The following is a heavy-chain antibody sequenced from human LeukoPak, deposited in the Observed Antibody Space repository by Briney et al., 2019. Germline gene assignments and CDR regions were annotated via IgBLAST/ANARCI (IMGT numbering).Heavy chain of an antibody. Sequence: GGSLRLSCAASGFTFSSYGMHWVRQAPGKGLEWVAVVSYDGSNKCYADSVKGRFTISRDNSKNTLYLQMNGLRAEDTAVYYCAKASGEYNSDSLGDYWGQGTLVTVSS. D-gene: IGHD3-22*01. J-gene: IGHJ4*02. V-gene: IGHV3-30*18. CDR1: GFTFSSYG. CDR3: AKASGEYNSDSLGDY. CDR2: VSYDGSNK.